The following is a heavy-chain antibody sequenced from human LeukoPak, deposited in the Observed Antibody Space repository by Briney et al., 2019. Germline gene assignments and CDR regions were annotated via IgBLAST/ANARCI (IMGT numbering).Heavy chain of an antibody. Sequence: SETLSLTCTVSGGSISSSSYYWGWIRQPPGKGLEWIGSIYYSGSTYYNPSLKSRVTISVDTSKNQFSLKLSSVTAADTAVYYCARGRRRVNYYDSSGPFDYWGQGTLVTVSS. CDR1: GGSISSSSYY. CDR3: ARGRRRVNYYDSSGPFDY. J-gene: IGHJ4*02. V-gene: IGHV4-39*07. D-gene: IGHD3-22*01. CDR2: IYYSGST.